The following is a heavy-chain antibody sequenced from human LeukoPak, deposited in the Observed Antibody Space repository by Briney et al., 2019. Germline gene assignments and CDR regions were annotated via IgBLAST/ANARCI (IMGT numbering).Heavy chain of an antibody. V-gene: IGHV4-59*05. Sequence: SETLSLTCTVSGGSISSYYWSWIRQPPGKGLEWIGSIYYSGSTYYNPSLKSRVTISVDTSKNQFSLKLSSVTAADTAVYYCARLCSGSYLWYFDLWGRGTLVTVSS. J-gene: IGHJ2*01. D-gene: IGHD1-26*01. CDR1: GGSISSYY. CDR3: ARLCSGSYLWYFDL. CDR2: IYYSGST.